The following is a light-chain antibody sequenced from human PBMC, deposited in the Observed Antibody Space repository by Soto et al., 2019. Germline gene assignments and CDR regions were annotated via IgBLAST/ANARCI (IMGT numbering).Light chain of an antibody. CDR1: QSVSSD. J-gene: IGKJ1*01. V-gene: IGKV3-15*01. Sequence: EIVMTQSPATLSVSPGERATLSWRASQSVSSDLAWYRQKFGQAPRLLIYAASTRATGIPARFSGSGSGTEFTLTISSLQSEDFAVYYCQQYNNWPRTFGQGTKVDIK. CDR3: QQYNNWPRT. CDR2: AAS.